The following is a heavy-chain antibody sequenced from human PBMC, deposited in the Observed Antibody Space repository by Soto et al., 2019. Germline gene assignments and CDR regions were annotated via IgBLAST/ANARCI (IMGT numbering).Heavy chain of an antibody. Sequence: QVQLQQWGAGLLKPSETLSLTCAVYGGSFSGYYWSWIRQPPGKGLAWIGEINHSGSTNYNPSLKSRVTISVDTSKNQFSLKLSSVTAADTAVYYCARGRSSLLWFGAGMGLHYWGQGTLVTVSS. CDR1: GGSFSGYY. J-gene: IGHJ4*02. V-gene: IGHV4-34*01. CDR3: ARGRSSLLWFGAGMGLHY. CDR2: INHSGST. D-gene: IGHD3-10*01.